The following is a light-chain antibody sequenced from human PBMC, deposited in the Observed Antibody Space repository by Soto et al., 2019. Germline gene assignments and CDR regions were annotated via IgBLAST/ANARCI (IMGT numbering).Light chain of an antibody. Sequence: QLVLTQPPSASGTPGQGVTISCSGSTSNIGSNYVYWYQQLPGTAPKLLIYRNNQRPSGVPDRFSGSKSGTSASLAISGLRSDDEADYFCATWDDSLNGFYVFGTGTKVTVL. CDR2: RNN. CDR1: TSNIGSNY. J-gene: IGLJ1*01. V-gene: IGLV1-47*01. CDR3: ATWDDSLNGFYV.